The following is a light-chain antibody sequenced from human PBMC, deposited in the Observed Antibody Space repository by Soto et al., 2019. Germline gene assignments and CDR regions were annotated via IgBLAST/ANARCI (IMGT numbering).Light chain of an antibody. V-gene: IGLV2-23*01. CDR3: YSYEGSSTVV. CDR2: EAT. CDR1: SSDVGTYSL. Sequence: QSALTQPASVSGSPGQSITISCTGTSSDVGTYSLVSWYQQHPGKAPKLIIYEATKRPSGVSDRFSGSKSGSTASLTISGLQAEDEADYHCYSYEGSSTVVFGGGTKLTVL. J-gene: IGLJ2*01.